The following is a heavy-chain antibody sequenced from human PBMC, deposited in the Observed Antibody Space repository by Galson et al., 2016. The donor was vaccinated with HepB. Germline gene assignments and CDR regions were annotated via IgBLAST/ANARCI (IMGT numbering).Heavy chain of an antibody. CDR2: IYYSEAT. J-gene: IGHJ6*03. CDR1: GGSMNHSLDY. D-gene: IGHD1-26*01. V-gene: IGHV4-39*07. CDR3: ATSGGSGYYYCIDV. Sequence: SETLSLTCTVSGGSMNHSLDYWGWIRQPPGKGLEWIGTIYYSEATYYNRPPKSRVTISVDKSNHQFSLNLSSWTAAATAVYYCATSGGSGYYYCIDVWGKGTTVTVSS.